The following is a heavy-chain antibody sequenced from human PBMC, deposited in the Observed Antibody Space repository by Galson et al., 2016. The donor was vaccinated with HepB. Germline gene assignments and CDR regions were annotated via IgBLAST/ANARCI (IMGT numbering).Heavy chain of an antibody. J-gene: IGHJ6*02. V-gene: IGHV3-30-3*01. CDR3: AKALAGGGSDLGGVYGMDV. CDR1: GFTFSTYA. D-gene: IGHD5-12*01. Sequence: SLRLSCAASGFTFSTYAIHWVRQAPGKGLEWVIVISYGGGSHKYFADSVKGRFTISRDNSKNTVYLQMNGLRAEDTAVYYCAKALAGGGSDLGGVYGMDVWGQGTTVTVSS. CDR2: ISYGGGSHK.